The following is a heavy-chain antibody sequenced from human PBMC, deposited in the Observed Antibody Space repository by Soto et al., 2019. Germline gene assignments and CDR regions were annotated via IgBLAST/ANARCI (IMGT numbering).Heavy chain of an antibody. D-gene: IGHD2-15*01. V-gene: IGHV3-30*18. Sequence: QVQLVESGGGVVQPGRSLRLSCAASGFSFSNCGMHWVRQAPGKGLEWVAAISFDGSDKYYLESVKGRFTISRDNSKNTLFLQMNSLRVEDTAVYYCVKGSEVARQELDYWGQGTLVTVSS. CDR1: GFSFSNCG. CDR2: ISFDGSDK. CDR3: VKGSEVARQELDY. J-gene: IGHJ4*02.